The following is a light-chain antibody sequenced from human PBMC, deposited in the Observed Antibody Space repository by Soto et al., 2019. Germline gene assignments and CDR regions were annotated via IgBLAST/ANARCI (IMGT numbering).Light chain of an antibody. Sequence: DIQMTQSPSSLSASVGDRVTITCRASQGISNSLAWYQQKPGKAPELLIYGASTMQPGVPSRFSGSGSGTDFTLTISSLQSEDVAAYYCQQYKSGPRTFGQGTKVELK. V-gene: IGKV1-27*01. J-gene: IGKJ1*01. CDR1: QGISNS. CDR3: QQYKSGPRT. CDR2: GAS.